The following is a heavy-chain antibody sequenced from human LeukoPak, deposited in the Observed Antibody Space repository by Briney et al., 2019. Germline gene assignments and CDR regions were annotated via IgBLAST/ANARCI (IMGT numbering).Heavy chain of an antibody. J-gene: IGHJ6*03. CDR3: ARTTEAHSWRTRYYDYYMDV. D-gene: IGHD6-13*01. CDR1: GGSISSYY. Sequence: TSETLSLTCTVSGGSISSYYWSWIRQPPGKGLEWIGYIYYSGSTNYNPSLKSRVTISVDTSKNQFSLKLSSVTAADTAVYYCARTTEAHSWRTRYYDYYMDVWGKGTTVTVSS. CDR2: IYYSGST. V-gene: IGHV4-59*01.